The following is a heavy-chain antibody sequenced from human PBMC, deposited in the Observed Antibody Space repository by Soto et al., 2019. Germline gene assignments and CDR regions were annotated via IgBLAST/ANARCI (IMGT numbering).Heavy chain of an antibody. J-gene: IGHJ3*01. CDR1: GYSFTSYW. CDR2: IDPSDSYT. CDR3: ARQHTAMDPPNL. Sequence: GESLKISCKGSGYSFTSYWISWVRQMPGKGLEWMGRIDPSDSYTNYSLSFQGHVTISADKSISTAYLQWSSLKASDTAMYYCARQHTAMDPPNLWGQGTMVTVSS. V-gene: IGHV5-10-1*01. D-gene: IGHD5-18*01.